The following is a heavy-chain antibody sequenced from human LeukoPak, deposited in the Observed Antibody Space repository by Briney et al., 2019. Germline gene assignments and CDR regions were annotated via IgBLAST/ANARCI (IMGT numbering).Heavy chain of an antibody. CDR3: ATMGCSGGTCYLNWFDP. J-gene: IGHJ5*02. Sequence: ASVKVSCKASGYTFTSYGISWVRQAPGQGLEWMGWISAYNGNTNYAQKLQGRVTMTTDTSTRTAYMQLRNLRSDDTAVYYCATMGCSGGTCYLNWFDPWGQGTLVTVSS. CDR2: ISAYNGNT. CDR1: GYTFTSYG. V-gene: IGHV1-18*01. D-gene: IGHD2-15*01.